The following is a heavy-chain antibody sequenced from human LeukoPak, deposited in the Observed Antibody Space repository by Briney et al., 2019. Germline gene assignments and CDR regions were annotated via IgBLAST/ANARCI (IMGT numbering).Heavy chain of an antibody. CDR3: ARDFPYYYDSSGYYYNWFDP. CDR1: GFTFSSYW. CDR2: ISSSSSYI. J-gene: IGHJ5*02. V-gene: IGHV3-21*01. D-gene: IGHD3-22*01. Sequence: GGSLRLSCAASGFTFSSYWMSWVRQAPGKGLEWVSSISSSSSYIYYADSVKGRFTISRDNAKNSLYLQMNSLRAEDTAVYYCARDFPYYYDSSGYYYNWFDPWGQGTLVTVSS.